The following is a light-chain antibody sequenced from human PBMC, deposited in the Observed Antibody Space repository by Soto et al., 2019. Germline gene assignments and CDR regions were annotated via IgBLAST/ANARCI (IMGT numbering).Light chain of an antibody. CDR3: TSYAGINNLV. V-gene: IGLV2-8*01. CDR1: DSNY. Sequence: QSALTQPPSASGSPGQSVTISCTGTDSNYVSWYQQHPGKAPKLLIYEVVKRPSGVPDRFSGSKSGNTASLTVSGLQAEDEADYHCTSYAGINNLVFGGGTKLTVL. J-gene: IGLJ2*01. CDR2: EVV.